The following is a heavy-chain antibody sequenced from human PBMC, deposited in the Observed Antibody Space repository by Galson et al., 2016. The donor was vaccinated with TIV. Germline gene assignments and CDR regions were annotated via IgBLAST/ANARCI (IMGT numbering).Heavy chain of an antibody. D-gene: IGHD3-3*01. V-gene: IGHV5-51*01. CDR2: IDPDDSET. J-gene: IGHJ6*02. CDR3: ARQAGRGYGLDV. Sequence: QSGAEVKKPGEALQISCKGSGYPFSRWWIAWVRQMPGKGLEWMGKIDPDDSETRYSPSFQGQVTISVDKSTRTAFLQWRSLKASDTGMYYCARQAGRGYGLDVWGLGTTVIVS. CDR1: GYPFSRWW.